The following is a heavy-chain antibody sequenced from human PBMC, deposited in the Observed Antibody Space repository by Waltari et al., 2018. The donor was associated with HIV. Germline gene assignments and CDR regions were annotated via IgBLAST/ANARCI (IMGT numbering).Heavy chain of an antibody. V-gene: IGHV1-2*02. D-gene: IGHD2-15*01. CDR1: AYTFTVYY. Sequence: QEQLVKYGAEVKKPGASVKVSCQAAAYTFTVYYMLWVRQAPGEGLEWMGWINPNSGGTNYAQKIQGRVTMTRDKYISTAYMELSSLGSDDTAVYYCARVVEVYSSPWDAFDIWGQGTMVTVSS. CDR2: INPNSGGT. CDR3: ARVVEVYSSPWDAFDI. J-gene: IGHJ3*02.